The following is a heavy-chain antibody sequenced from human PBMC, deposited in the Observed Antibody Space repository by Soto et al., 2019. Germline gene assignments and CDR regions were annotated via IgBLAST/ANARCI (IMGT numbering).Heavy chain of an antibody. CDR2: ISAYNGNT. CDR1: GYTFTSYG. D-gene: IGHD2-15*01. CDR3: ARDIVVVVAATTDSNWFDP. Sequence: ASLKVSCKTSGYTFTSYGISCVRQAPGQGLEWMGWISAYNGNTNYAQKLQGRVTMTTDTSTSTAYMELRSLRSDDTAVYYCARDIVVVVAATTDSNWFDPWGQGTLVTVSS. V-gene: IGHV1-18*01. J-gene: IGHJ5*02.